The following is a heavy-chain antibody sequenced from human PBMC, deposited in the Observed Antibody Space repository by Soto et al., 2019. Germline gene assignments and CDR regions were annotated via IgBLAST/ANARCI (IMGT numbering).Heavy chain of an antibody. CDR2: IYSGGST. Sequence: GGSLRLSCAASGFPFSSYSMSWVRQAPGKGLEWVSVIYSGGSTYYADSVEGRFTISRDNSKNTLYLQMNSLRAEDTAVYYCARDGVAVAYYGMDVWGQGTTVTVSS. CDR1: GFPFSSYS. D-gene: IGHD6-19*01. CDR3: ARDGVAVAYYGMDV. V-gene: IGHV3-66*01. J-gene: IGHJ6*02.